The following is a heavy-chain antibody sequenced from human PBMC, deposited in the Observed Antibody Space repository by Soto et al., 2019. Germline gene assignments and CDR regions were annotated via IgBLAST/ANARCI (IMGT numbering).Heavy chain of an antibody. CDR2: IYYSGST. CDR3: ARGGGDYYDSSGYPDY. D-gene: IGHD3-22*01. J-gene: IGHJ4*02. Sequence: SETLSLTCTVSGGSISSDDYYWSWIRQPPGKGLEWIRYIYYSGSTYYNPSLKSRVTISVDTSKNQFSLKLSSVTAADTAVYYWARGGGDYYDSSGYPDYWGQGTLVTVSS. V-gene: IGHV4-30-4*01. CDR1: GGSISSDDYY.